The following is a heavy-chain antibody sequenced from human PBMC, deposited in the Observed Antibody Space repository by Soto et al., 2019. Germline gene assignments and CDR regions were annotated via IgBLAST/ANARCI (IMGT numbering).Heavy chain of an antibody. CDR2: IYYSGST. J-gene: IGHJ6*01. V-gene: IGHV4-59*01. CDR1: GGSISSYY. Sequence: PSETLSLTCTVSGGSISSYYWSWIRQPPGKGLEWIGYIYYSGSTNYNPSLKSRVTISVDTSKNQFSLKLSSVTAADTAVYYCARGRTIVVDNAMGMDVWGQGTMVTVSS. CDR3: ARGRTIVVDNAMGMDV. D-gene: IGHD2-21*01.